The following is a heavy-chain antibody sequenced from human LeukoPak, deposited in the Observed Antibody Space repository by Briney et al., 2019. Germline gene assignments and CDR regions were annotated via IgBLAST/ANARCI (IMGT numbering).Heavy chain of an antibody. Sequence: SETLSLTCTVSGGSISSSSYDWGWIRQPPGKGLEWIGSIYYSGGTYYNAALMSGVIIFVGAAKNHIPLKLSSVTAAHTAVYYCASPFAFDIWGQGTMVTVSS. J-gene: IGHJ3*02. CDR2: IYYSGGT. V-gene: IGHV4-39*02. CDR1: GGSISSSSYD. CDR3: ASPFAFDI.